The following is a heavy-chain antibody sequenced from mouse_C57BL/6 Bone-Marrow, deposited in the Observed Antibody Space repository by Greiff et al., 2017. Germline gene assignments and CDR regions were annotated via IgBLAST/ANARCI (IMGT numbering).Heavy chain of an antibody. D-gene: IGHD2-10*01. CDR1: GFTFSSYG. CDR2: ISSGGSYT. CDR3: ARRPYYGNYDYAMDY. Sequence: EVQLVESGGDLVKPGGSLKLSCAASGFTFSSYGMSWVRQTPDKRLEWVATISSGGSYTYYPDSVKGRFTISRDNAKNTLYLQMSSLKSEDTAMYYCARRPYYGNYDYAMDYWGQGTSVTVSS. J-gene: IGHJ4*01. V-gene: IGHV5-6*01.